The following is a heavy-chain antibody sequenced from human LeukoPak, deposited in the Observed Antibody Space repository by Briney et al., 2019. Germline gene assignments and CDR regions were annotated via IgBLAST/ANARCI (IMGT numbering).Heavy chain of an antibody. CDR3: AKSDDDYGSGSHYYYYGMDV. D-gene: IGHD3-10*01. CDR1: GFTFSSYA. Sequence: PGGSLRLSCAASGFTFSSYAMSWVRQAPGKGLEWVSAISGSGGSTYYADSVKGRFTISRDNSKNTLYLQMNSLRAEDTAVYYCAKSDDDYGSGSHYYYYGMDVWGQGTTVTVSS. J-gene: IGHJ6*02. V-gene: IGHV3-23*01. CDR2: ISGSGGST.